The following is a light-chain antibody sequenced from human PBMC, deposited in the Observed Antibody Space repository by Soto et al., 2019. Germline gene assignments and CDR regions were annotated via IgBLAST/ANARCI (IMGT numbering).Light chain of an antibody. CDR2: KAS. J-gene: IGKJ1*01. V-gene: IGKV1-5*03. CDR3: QQYDSYSET. CDR1: QSISSW. Sequence: DIPMTQSPSTLSASVGDRVTITCRASQSISSWLAWYQQKPGKAPKLLIYKASTLEGGVPSRFSGSGSGTEFTLTISSLQPDDFATYYCQQYDSYSETFGQGTKVEVK.